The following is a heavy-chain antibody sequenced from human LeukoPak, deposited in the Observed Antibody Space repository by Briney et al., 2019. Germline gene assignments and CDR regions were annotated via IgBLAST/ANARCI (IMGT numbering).Heavy chain of an antibody. D-gene: IGHD2-2*01. J-gene: IGHJ4*02. Sequence: SETLSLTCTASGGSISSYYWGWIRQPPGKGLEWIGSIYYSGSTYYNPSLKGRVTISVDTSKNQFSLKLSSVTAADTAVYYCARHAIGIVVVPAAPFDYWGQGTLVTVSS. CDR2: IYYSGST. CDR1: GGSISSYY. V-gene: IGHV4-39*01. CDR3: ARHAIGIVVVPAAPFDY.